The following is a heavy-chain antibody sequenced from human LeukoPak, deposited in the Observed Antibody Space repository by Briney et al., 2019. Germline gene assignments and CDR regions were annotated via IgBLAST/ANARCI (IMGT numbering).Heavy chain of an antibody. Sequence: GGSLRLSCAASGFTFSNYYMSWIRQAPGKGLEWVSYISSSGSTIYYADSVKGRFTISRDNAKNSLYLQMNSLRAEDTAVYYCARDLRSYSYGMDVWGQGTTVTVSS. V-gene: IGHV3-11*01. J-gene: IGHJ6*02. D-gene: IGHD3-10*01. CDR1: GFTFSNYY. CDR3: ARDLRSYSYGMDV. CDR2: ISSSGSTI.